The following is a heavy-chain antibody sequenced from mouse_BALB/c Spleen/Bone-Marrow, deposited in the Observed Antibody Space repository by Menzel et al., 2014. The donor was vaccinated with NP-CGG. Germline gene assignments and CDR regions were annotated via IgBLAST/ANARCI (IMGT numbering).Heavy chain of an antibody. J-gene: IGHJ4*01. CDR2: ISTYYGDA. CDR3: ARDAMDY. V-gene: IGHV1S137*01. CDR1: GYTFTDYA. Sequence: VQLQQSGAELVRPGVSVKISCKGSGYTFTDYAMHWVKQSHAKSLEWIGVISTYYGDASYNQKFKGKATMTVDKSSSTAYLELARLTSEDSAIYYCARDAMDYWGQGTSVTVSS.